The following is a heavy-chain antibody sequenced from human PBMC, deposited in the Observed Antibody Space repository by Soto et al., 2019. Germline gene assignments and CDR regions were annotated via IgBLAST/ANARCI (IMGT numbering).Heavy chain of an antibody. D-gene: IGHD3-16*01. J-gene: IGHJ3*01. Sequence: GGSLRLSCAASGFTFSNYAMGWVRQAPGKGLEWVSGISGSGDSTYYADSVKGRFTISRDSSKNTLSLQMNSLRADDTAIYYCAKDVVARTGGIGFDVWGQGTMVTVSS. CDR2: ISGSGDST. CDR1: GFTFSNYA. CDR3: AKDVVARTGGIGFDV. V-gene: IGHV3-23*01.